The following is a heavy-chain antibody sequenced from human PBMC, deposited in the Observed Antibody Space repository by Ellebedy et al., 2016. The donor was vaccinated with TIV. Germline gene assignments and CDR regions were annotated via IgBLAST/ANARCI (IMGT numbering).Heavy chain of an antibody. J-gene: IGHJ5*02. Sequence: AASVKVSCKASGYTFTGYYMHWVRQAPGQGLEWMGWINPNSGGTNYAQKFQGRVTMTRDTSISTAYMELSRLRSDDTAVYYCARGGDSSGYYYYRWFDPWGQGTLVTVSS. V-gene: IGHV1-2*02. D-gene: IGHD3-22*01. CDR1: GYTFTGYY. CDR3: ARGGDSSGYYYYRWFDP. CDR2: INPNSGGT.